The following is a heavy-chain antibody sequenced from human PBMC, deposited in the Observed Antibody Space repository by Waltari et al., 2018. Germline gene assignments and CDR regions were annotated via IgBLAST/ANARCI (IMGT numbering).Heavy chain of an antibody. D-gene: IGHD5-18*01. CDR2: IYTGGST. J-gene: IGHJ6*02. V-gene: IGHV4-61*02. Sequence: QVQLQESGPGLVKPSQTLSLTCTVSGGSISSGSYYWSWIRQPAGKGLEWIGRIYTGGSTNYNPSLKSRVTISVDTSKNQVSLKLSSGTDADTAVYYCARWSIIYSYDNNRFAYGMDVWGQGTTVTVSS. CDR1: GGSISSGSYY. CDR3: ARWSIIYSYDNNRFAYGMDV.